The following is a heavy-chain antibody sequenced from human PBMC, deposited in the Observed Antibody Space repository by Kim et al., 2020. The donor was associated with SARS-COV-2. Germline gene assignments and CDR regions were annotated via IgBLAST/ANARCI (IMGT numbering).Heavy chain of an antibody. D-gene: IGHD1-26*01. J-gene: IGHJ4*02. CDR3: ARVGIVGATTRGAFDY. V-gene: IGHV4-59*01. Sequence: SLKSRVTISVDTSKNQCSLKLSSVTAADTAVYYCARVGIVGATTRGAFDYWGQGTLVTVSS.